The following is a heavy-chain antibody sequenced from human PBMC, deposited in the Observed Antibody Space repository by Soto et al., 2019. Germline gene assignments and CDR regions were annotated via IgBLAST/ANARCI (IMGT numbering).Heavy chain of an antibody. D-gene: IGHD3-9*01. CDR1: GFTFSSYS. Sequence: GGSLRLSCAASGFTFSSYSMNWVRQAPGKGLERVSYISSSSRTIYYADSVKGRFTISRDNAKNSLYLQMNSLRDEDTTVNYCSRFPRGPLRYFDWPYGMDVWGQGTTVTVSS. J-gene: IGHJ6*02. CDR3: SRFPRGPLRYFDWPYGMDV. CDR2: ISSSSRTI. V-gene: IGHV3-48*02.